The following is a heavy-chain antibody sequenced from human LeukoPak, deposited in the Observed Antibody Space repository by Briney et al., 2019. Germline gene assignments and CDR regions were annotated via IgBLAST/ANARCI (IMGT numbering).Heavy chain of an antibody. CDR3: ARDSTVTTYVDYYYMDV. Sequence: ASVKVSCKASGGTFSSYAISWVRQAPGQGLEWMGGIIPIFGTANYAQKFQGRVTITADESTSTAYMELSSLRSEDTAVYYCARDSTVTTYVDYYYMDVWDKGTTVTVSS. V-gene: IGHV1-69*01. CDR1: GGTFSSYA. D-gene: IGHD4-11*01. CDR2: IIPIFGTA. J-gene: IGHJ6*03.